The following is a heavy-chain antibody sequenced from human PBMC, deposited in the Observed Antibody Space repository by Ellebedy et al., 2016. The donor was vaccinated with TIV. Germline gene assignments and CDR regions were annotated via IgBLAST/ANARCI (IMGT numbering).Heavy chain of an antibody. V-gene: IGHV3-21*01. CDR3: ARGPLKRGYSYGSLDY. Sequence: GESLKIFCAASGFTFSSYSMNWVRQAPGKGLEWVSSISSSSSYIYYADSVEGRFTISRDNAKNSLYLQMNSLRVEDTAVYYCARGPLKRGYSYGSLDYWGQGTLVTVFS. CDR1: GFTFSSYS. J-gene: IGHJ4*02. D-gene: IGHD5-18*01. CDR2: ISSSSSYI.